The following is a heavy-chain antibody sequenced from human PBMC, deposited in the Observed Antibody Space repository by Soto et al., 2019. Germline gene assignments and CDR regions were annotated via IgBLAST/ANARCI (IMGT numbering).Heavy chain of an antibody. CDR2: IYYSGST. CDR1: GGSISSYY. D-gene: IGHD5-18*01. Sequence: QVQLQESGPGLVKPSETLSLTCTVSGGSISSYYWSWIRQPPGKGLEWIGYIYYSGSTNYNPSLKSRVTISVDTSKNQFPLKLSSVTAADTAVYYCARDKLDTAMVSYYYYGMDVWGQGTTVTVSS. J-gene: IGHJ6*02. V-gene: IGHV4-59*01. CDR3: ARDKLDTAMVSYYYYGMDV.